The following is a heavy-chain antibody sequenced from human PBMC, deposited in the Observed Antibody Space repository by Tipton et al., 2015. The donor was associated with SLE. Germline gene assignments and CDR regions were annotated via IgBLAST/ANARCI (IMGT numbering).Heavy chain of an antibody. J-gene: IGHJ4*02. CDR1: GGPITSHVW. CDR3: ARDEYRYDTTGYHLLGHFDF. V-gene: IGHV4-4*02. Sequence: TLSLTCAVSGGPITSHVWWSWVRQPPGRGLEWIGEVHHSGSFNYNPSLKSRVTISVDTSKNQFSLNLSSVTAADTAVYYCARDEYRYDTTGYHLLGHFDFWGQGTLVTVSS. D-gene: IGHD3-22*01. CDR2: VHHSGSF.